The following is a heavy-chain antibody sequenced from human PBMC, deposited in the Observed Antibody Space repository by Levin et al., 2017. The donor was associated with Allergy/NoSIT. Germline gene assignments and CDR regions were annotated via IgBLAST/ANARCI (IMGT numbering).Heavy chain of an antibody. CDR2: ISGSGGST. J-gene: IGHJ4*02. D-gene: IGHD3-16*01. V-gene: IGHV3-23*01. CDR1: GFTFSSYA. Sequence: LSLTCAASGFTFSSYAMSWVRQAPGKGLEWVSAISGSGGSTYYADSVKGRFTISRDNSKNTLYLQMNSLRAEDTAVYYCAKEGSRIKGKGELDYWGQGTLVTVSS. CDR3: AKEGSRIKGKGELDY.